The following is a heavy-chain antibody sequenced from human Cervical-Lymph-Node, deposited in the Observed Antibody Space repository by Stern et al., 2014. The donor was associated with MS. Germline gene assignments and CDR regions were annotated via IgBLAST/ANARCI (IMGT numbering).Heavy chain of an antibody. Sequence: EVQLVESGAEVKKPGESLKISCKLSGYSFTIYYIACVRQMPGKGLEWMGFIYPYASDTTYSPSFQGQVTISADKSIPTAYLQWSSLRASDTAMYYCARHVQGFDYWGQGTLVTVSS. CDR1: GYSFTIYY. CDR3: ARHVQGFDY. J-gene: IGHJ4*02. V-gene: IGHV5-51*01. CDR2: IYPYASDT.